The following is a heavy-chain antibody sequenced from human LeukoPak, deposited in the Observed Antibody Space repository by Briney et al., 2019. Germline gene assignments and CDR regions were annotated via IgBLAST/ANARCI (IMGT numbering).Heavy chain of an antibody. CDR2: IIPILGIA. CDR1: GGTFSSYT. Sequence: GASVKVSCKASGGTFSSYTISWVRQAPGQGLEWMGRIIPILGIANYAQKFQGRVTITADKSTSTAYMELRSLRSDDTAVYYCARVKWELLNFDYWGQGTLVTVSS. D-gene: IGHD1-26*01. J-gene: IGHJ4*02. V-gene: IGHV1-69*02. CDR3: ARVKWELLNFDY.